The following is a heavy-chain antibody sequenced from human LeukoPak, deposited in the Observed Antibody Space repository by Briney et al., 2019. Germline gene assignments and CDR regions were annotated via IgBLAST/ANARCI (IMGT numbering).Heavy chain of an antibody. CDR1: GFTFNDAW. CDR2: IKSNADGGTT. D-gene: IGHD3-22*01. Sequence: GGSLRLSCAASGFTFNDAWMSWVRQAPGKGPEWLGHIKSNADGGTTGYAAPVKDRFTVSRDDSRHTLYLQMNSLTTEDTAVYYCTTLQSSGYYRDEYYFDSWGQGILVTVSS. V-gene: IGHV3-15*01. J-gene: IGHJ4*02. CDR3: TTLQSSGYYRDEYYFDS.